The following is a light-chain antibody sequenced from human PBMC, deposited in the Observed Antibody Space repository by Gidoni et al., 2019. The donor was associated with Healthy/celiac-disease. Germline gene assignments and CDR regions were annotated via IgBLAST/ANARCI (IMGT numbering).Light chain of an antibody. Sequence: DIAFTQSPATLSLSPGERATLSCRASQSVSSYLAWYQQKPGQAPRLLIYDASNRATGIPARFSGSGSGTDFTLTISSREPEDFAVYYCQQRSNWLITFGQGTRLEIK. CDR3: QQRSNWLIT. CDR2: DAS. CDR1: QSVSSY. V-gene: IGKV3-11*01. J-gene: IGKJ5*01.